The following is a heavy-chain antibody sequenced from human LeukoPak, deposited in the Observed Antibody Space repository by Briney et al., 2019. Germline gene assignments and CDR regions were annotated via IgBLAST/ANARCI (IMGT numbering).Heavy chain of an antibody. CDR3: ARGKRARGFDP. V-gene: IGHV1-8*02. D-gene: IGHD6-25*01. J-gene: IGHJ5*02. CDR1: GYTFTSYG. Sequence: GASVKVSCKASGYTFTSYGISWVRQAPGQGLEWMGWMNPNSGNTGYAQKFQGRVTMTRNTSISTAYMELSSLRSEDTAVYYCARGKRARGFDPWGQGTLVTVSS. CDR2: MNPNSGNT.